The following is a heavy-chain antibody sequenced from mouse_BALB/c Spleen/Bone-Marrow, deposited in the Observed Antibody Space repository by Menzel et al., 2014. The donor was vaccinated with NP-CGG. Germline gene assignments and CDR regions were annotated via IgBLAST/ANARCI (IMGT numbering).Heavy chain of an antibody. CDR2: INPTRGYT. CDR1: GYTFTSNT. Sequence: VQLQESAGELARPGASVKMSCKASGYTFTSNTIQWVKQRPGQGLEWIGYINPTRGYTDYNQKFKDKTTLTADKSSSTAYMQLSSLTSEDSAVYYCAGEATYYAYFDYWGQGTILTASS. J-gene: IGHJ2*01. V-gene: IGHV1-4*02. D-gene: IGHD1-1*01. CDR3: AGEATYYAYFDY.